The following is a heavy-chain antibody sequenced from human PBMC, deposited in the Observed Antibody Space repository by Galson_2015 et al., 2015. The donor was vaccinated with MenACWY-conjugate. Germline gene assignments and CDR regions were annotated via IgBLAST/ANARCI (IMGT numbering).Heavy chain of an antibody. V-gene: IGHV4-59*02. D-gene: IGHD6-19*01. CDR1: GASVSTDY. CDR2: FHYSGST. CDR3: ARWVAVKMIEY. Sequence: SETLSLTCSVSGASVSTDYWSWIRQPPGKGLEWIGYFHYSGSTKYNPSLKTRITMSLDTSENQFSLKLSSVTAADTAVYYCARWVAVKMIEYCGQGTLVTVSS. J-gene: IGHJ4*02.